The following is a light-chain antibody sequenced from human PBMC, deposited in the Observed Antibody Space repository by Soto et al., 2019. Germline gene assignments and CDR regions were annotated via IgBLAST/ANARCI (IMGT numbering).Light chain of an antibody. CDR3: QQRSSWLT. V-gene: IGKV3D-20*02. CDR2: RAS. J-gene: IGKJ4*01. CDR1: QSVSSNY. Sequence: EIVMTQSPATLSVSPGERATLSCRASQSVSSNYVAWYQQKPGQTPKVLIYRASSRATGIPDRFSGSGSGTDFTLTISSLEPEDFAVYYCQQRSSWLTFGGGTKVDIK.